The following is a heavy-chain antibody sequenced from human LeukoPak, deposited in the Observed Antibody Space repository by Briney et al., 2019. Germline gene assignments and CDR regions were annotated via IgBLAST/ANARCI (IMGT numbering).Heavy chain of an antibody. CDR1: GGSISSSSYY. Sequence: PSETLSLTCTVSGGSISSSSYYWGWIRQPPGKGLEWIGSIYYSGSTYYNPSLKSRVTISVDTSKNQFSLKLSSVTAADTAVYYCARVLVVIAIRWFYPWGQGTLVTVSS. J-gene: IGHJ5*02. CDR3: ARVLVVIAIRWFYP. D-gene: IGHD2-21*01. V-gene: IGHV4-39*01. CDR2: IYYSGST.